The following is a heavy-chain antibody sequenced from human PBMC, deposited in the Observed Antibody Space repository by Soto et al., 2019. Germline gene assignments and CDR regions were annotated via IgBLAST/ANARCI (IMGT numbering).Heavy chain of an antibody. J-gene: IGHJ5*02. D-gene: IGHD3-22*01. Sequence: PGGSLRLSCAASGFTFSSYAMSWVRQAPGKGLEWVSAISGSGGSTYYADSVKGRFTISRDNSKNTLYLQMNSLRAEDTAVYYCAKTLYYYDSSGYYYVPQMNWFDPWGQGTLVTVSS. CDR3: AKTLYYYDSSGYYYVPQMNWFDP. CDR1: GFTFSSYA. CDR2: ISGSGGST. V-gene: IGHV3-23*01.